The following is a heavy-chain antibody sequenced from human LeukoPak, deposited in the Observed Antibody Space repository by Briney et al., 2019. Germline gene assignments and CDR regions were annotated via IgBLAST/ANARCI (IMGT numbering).Heavy chain of an antibody. CDR3: ARDAQHCSSTSCYYISRPHYYYGMDV. Sequence: GASVKVSCKASGYTFTSYCMHWVRQAPGQGLEWMGIINPSGGSTSYAQKFQGRVTMTKDTSTSTVYMELSSLRSEDTAVYYCARDAQHCSSTSCYYISRPHYYYGMDVWGQGTTVTVSS. J-gene: IGHJ6*02. CDR2: INPSGGST. D-gene: IGHD2-2*01. CDR1: GYTFTSYC. V-gene: IGHV1-46*01.